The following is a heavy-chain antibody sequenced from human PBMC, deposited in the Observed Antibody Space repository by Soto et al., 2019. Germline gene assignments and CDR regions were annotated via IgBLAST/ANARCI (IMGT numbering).Heavy chain of an antibody. Sequence: QVQLQESGPGLVKPSETLSLTCTVSGGSITGYYWSWIRQSPGRGLEWIGCSYFTGATNYNPSLKSRVTISVDTSKNQFSLRLDSATAADTAVYYCARERTPRTGFDYWGQRTLLTVSS. D-gene: IGHD7-27*01. J-gene: IGHJ4*02. CDR1: GGSITGYY. CDR3: ARERTPRTGFDY. V-gene: IGHV4-59*12. CDR2: SYFTGAT.